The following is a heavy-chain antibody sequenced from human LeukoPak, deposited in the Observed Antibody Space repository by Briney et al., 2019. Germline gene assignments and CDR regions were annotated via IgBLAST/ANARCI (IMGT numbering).Heavy chain of an antibody. CDR3: TTASLQLWPNDAFDI. CDR1: EFTFSNAW. J-gene: IGHJ3*02. V-gene: IGHV3-15*01. Sequence: GGSLRLSCAASEFTFSNAWMSWVRQAPGKGLEWVGRIKSKTDGGTTDYAAPVKGRFTISRDDSKNTLYLQMYSLKTEDTAVYYCTTASLQLWPNDAFDIWGQGTMVTVSS. CDR2: IKSKTDGGTT. D-gene: IGHD5-18*01.